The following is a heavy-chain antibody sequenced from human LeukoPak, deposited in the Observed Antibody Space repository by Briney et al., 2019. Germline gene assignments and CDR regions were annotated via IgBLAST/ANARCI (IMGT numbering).Heavy chain of an antibody. CDR1: GFTFSSYA. J-gene: IGHJ4*02. V-gene: IGHV3-30-3*01. D-gene: IGHD6-19*01. CDR2: ISYDGSNK. CDR3: ANPGIAVAGTGY. Sequence: GRSLRLSCAASGFTFSSYAMHWVRQAPGKGPEWVAVISYDGSNKYYADSVKGRFTISRDNSKNTLYLQMNSLRAEDTAVYYCANPGIAVAGTGYWGQGTLVTVSS.